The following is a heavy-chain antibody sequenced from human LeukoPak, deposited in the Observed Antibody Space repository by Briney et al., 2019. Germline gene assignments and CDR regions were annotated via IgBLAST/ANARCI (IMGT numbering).Heavy chain of an antibody. D-gene: IGHD2-2*02. Sequence: GGSLRLSCAASGFTFSDYYMSWIRQAPGKGLEWVSYISSSSSYTNYADSVKGRFTISRDNAKNSLYLQMNSLKTEDTAVYYCTRQYCSSTSCYNGPFDYWGQGTLVTVSS. V-gene: IGHV3-11*03. J-gene: IGHJ4*02. CDR3: TRQYCSSTSCYNGPFDY. CDR1: GFTFSDYY. CDR2: ISSSSSYT.